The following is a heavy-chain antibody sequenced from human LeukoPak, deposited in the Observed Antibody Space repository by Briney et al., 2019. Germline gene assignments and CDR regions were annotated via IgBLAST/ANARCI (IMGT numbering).Heavy chain of an antibody. CDR3: ARLSYYYGSGSYSLIDY. CDR1: GGSFSGYY. CDR2: INHSGST. V-gene: IGHV4-34*01. Sequence: SETLSLTCAVYGGSFSGYYWSWIRQPPGKGLEWIGEINHSGSTNYNPSLKSRVTISVDTSKNQFSLKLSSVTAADTAVYYCARLSYYYGSGSYSLIDYWGQGTLVTVSS. J-gene: IGHJ4*02. D-gene: IGHD3-10*01.